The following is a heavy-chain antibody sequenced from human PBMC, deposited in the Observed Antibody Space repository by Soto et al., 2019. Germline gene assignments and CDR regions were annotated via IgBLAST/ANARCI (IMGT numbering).Heavy chain of an antibody. CDR3: ACYRYPNTYYDFWSGYYPFSGFDY. D-gene: IGHD3-3*01. Sequence: SETLSLTCTVSGGSISSGGYYWSWIRQHPGKGLEWIGYIYYSGSTYYNPSLKSRVTISVDTSKNQFSLKLSSVTAADTAVYYCACYRYPNTYYDFWSGYYPFSGFDYWGQGTLVTVSS. V-gene: IGHV4-31*03. CDR1: GGSISSGGYY. CDR2: IYYSGST. J-gene: IGHJ4*02.